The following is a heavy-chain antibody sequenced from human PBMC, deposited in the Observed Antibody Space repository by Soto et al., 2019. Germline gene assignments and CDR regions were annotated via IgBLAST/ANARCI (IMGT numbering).Heavy chain of an antibody. CDR3: AGTTSHQWYYMDV. V-gene: IGHV6-1*01. D-gene: IGHD1-7*01. CDR1: GDSVSSNSAA. CDR2: TYYRSRWYS. J-gene: IGHJ6*03. Sequence: QVQLQESGPGLVKPSQTLSLTCAISGDSVSSNSAAWNWIRLSPSRGLEWLARTYYRSRWYSDYAVSVRSRLTVNPDTSKNQFSLQLTSVTPEDTAVYYCAGTTSHQWYYMDVWGKGTTVTVSS.